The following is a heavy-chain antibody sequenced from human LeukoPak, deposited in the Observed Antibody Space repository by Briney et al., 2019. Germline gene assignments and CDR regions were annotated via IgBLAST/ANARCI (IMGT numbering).Heavy chain of an antibody. CDR2: ISWNSDSM. CDR3: AKASGTSLYYPHFDY. V-gene: IGHV3-9*01. Sequence: GGSLRLSCAASGFTFDDYAMHWVRQDPGKGLEWVSGISWNSDSMAYADSVKGRFTMSRDNAKNSLYLQMNSLRVEDTALYYCAKASGTSLYYPHFDYWGQGTLVTVSS. CDR1: GFTFDDYA. D-gene: IGHD3-22*01. J-gene: IGHJ4*02.